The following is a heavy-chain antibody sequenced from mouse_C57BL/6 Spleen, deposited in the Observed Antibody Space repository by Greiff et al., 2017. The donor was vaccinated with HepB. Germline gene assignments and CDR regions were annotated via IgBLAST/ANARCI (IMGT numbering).Heavy chain of an antibody. CDR3: ARREITTGVYFDY. CDR2: ISSGGSYT. V-gene: IGHV5-6*01. J-gene: IGHJ2*01. CDR1: GFTFSSYG. Sequence: EVQGVESGGDLVKPGGSLKLSCAASGFTFSSYGMSWVRQTPDKRLEWVATISSGGSYTYYPDSVKGRFTISRDNAKNTLYLQMSSLKSEDTAMYYCARREITTGVYFDYWGQGTTLTVSS. D-gene: IGHD2-4*01.